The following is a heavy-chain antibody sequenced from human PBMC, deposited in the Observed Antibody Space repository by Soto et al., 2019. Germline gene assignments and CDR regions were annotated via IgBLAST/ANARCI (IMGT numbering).Heavy chain of an antibody. V-gene: IGHV3-30*18. D-gene: IGHD4-17*01. CDR2: ISYDGSNK. Sequence: GGSLRLSCAASGFTFSSYGMHWVRQAPGKGLEWVAVISYDGSNKYYADSVKGRFTISRDNSKNTLYLQMNSLRAEDTAVYYCAKDRPRKTTVIKVPDYWGQGTLVTVSS. CDR3: AKDRPRKTTVIKVPDY. CDR1: GFTFSSYG. J-gene: IGHJ4*02.